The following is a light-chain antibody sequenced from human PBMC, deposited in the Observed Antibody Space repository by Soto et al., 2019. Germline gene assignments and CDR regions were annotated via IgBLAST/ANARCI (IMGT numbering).Light chain of an antibody. CDR3: QQYDVWPLT. J-gene: IGKJ1*01. CDR1: QDVRGG. CDR2: GAS. Sequence: EIVLTQSPDTLSVSPGGRATLSCRASQDVRGGLAWYQQKPGQAPRLLIHGASTRPTGIPARFSGSGSGTEFTLTIRSLQSEDCASYYCQQYDVWPLTFGQGTTVEI. V-gene: IGKV3-15*01.